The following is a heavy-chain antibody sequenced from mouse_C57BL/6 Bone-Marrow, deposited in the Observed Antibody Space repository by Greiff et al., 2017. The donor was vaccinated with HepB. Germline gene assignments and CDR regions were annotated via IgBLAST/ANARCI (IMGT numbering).Heavy chain of an antibody. CDR2: ISYDGSN. Sequence: VQLKESGPGLVKPSQSLSLTCSVTGYSITSGYYWNWIRQFPGNKLEWMGYISYDGSNNYNPSLKNRISITRDTSKNQFFLKLNSVTTEDTATYYCARGWLLRGYYFDYWGQGTTLTVSS. CDR1: GYSITSGYY. CDR3: ARGWLLRGYYFDY. V-gene: IGHV3-6*01. J-gene: IGHJ2*01. D-gene: IGHD2-3*01.